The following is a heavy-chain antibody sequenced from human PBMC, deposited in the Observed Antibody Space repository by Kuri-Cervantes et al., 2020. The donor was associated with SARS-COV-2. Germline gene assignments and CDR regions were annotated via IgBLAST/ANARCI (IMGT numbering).Heavy chain of an antibody. J-gene: IGHJ6*02. Sequence: ASVKVSCKASGYAFTSYGISGVRQAPGQGLEWMGWISAYNGNTNDAKKLQGRVTMTTDTSTSTAYMELRSLRSDDTAVYYCARDGYPPSYDFWSGYSTLGDYYGMDVWGQGTTVTVSS. CDR1: GYAFTSYG. CDR3: ARDGYPPSYDFWSGYSTLGDYYGMDV. V-gene: IGHV1-18*01. CDR2: ISAYNGNT. D-gene: IGHD3-3*01.